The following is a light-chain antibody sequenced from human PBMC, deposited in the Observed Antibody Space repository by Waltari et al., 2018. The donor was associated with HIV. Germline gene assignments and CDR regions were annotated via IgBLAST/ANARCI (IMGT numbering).Light chain of an antibody. CDR3: LASDSSTGI. CDR2: DDT. V-gene: IGLV3-1*01. J-gene: IGLJ2*01. Sequence: SYELTQPPSVSVSPGQTATITCSGYKLGNRYVCWYEQKPGQSPLLVISDDTKRTSGIPERFSGSNSVNTATLTSSGTQAVDEADYYCLASDSSTGIFGGGTRLTVL. CDR1: KLGNRY.